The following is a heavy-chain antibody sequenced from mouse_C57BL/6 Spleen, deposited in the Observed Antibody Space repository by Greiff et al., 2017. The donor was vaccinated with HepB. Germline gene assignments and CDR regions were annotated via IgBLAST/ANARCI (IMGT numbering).Heavy chain of an antibody. D-gene: IGHD2-2*01. V-gene: IGHV1-61*01. CDR3: AREGVTSNFDY. CDR2: IYPSDSET. J-gene: IGHJ2*01. Sequence: QVQLQQPGAELVRPGSSVKLSCKASGYTFPSYWMDWVKQRPGQGLEWIGNIYPSDSETHYNQKFKDKATLTVDKSSSTAYMQLSSLTSEDSAVYYCAREGVTSNFDYWGQGTTLTVSS. CDR1: GYTFPSYW.